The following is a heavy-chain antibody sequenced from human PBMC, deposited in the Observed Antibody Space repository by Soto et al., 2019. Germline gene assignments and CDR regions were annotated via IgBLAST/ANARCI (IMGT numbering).Heavy chain of an antibody. V-gene: IGHV1-2*04. CDR3: ARGDDLWSSSEADNWFDP. Sequence: GASVKVSCKASGYTFTGYYLHWLRQAPGQGLEWMGWINPDSGDTNYAQKFQGWVTMTRDTSISTAYMELRRLTSDDTAVYYCARGDDLWSSSEADNWFDPWGQGTLVTVSS. D-gene: IGHD3-3*01. CDR1: GYTFTGYY. J-gene: IGHJ5*02. CDR2: INPDSGDT.